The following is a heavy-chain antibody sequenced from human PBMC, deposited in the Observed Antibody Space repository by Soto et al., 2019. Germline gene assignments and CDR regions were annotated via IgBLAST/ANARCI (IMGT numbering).Heavy chain of an antibody. CDR3: ARRDSGYIHGPPHYYCGLDV. CDR2: IDYSGST. D-gene: IGHD5-18*01. V-gene: IGHV4-31*03. Sequence: QVQLQESGPGLVKPSQTLSLTCSVSGGSISSGGYYWCWVRQHPGKGLEWIGYIDYSGSTNYNPSLNSRLSVSLATYKSHFALQLPSVTAADTAVYYCARRDSGYIHGPPHYYCGLDVWGQGTTVTVSS. J-gene: IGHJ6*02. CDR1: GGSISSGGYY.